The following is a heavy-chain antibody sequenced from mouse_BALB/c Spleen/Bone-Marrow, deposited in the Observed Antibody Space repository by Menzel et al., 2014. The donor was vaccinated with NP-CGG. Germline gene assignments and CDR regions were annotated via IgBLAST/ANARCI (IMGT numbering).Heavy chain of an antibody. Sequence: SGAELVKPGASVKLSCKASGYTFTSYYMYWVKQRPGQGLEWIGEINPSNGGTNFNEKFKSKATLTVDKSSSTAYMQLSSLTSEDSAVYYCTRWYYGNYFDYWGQGTTPTVSS. D-gene: IGHD2-1*01. V-gene: IGHV1S81*02. CDR1: GYTFTSYY. CDR2: INPSNGGT. CDR3: TRWYYGNYFDY. J-gene: IGHJ2*01.